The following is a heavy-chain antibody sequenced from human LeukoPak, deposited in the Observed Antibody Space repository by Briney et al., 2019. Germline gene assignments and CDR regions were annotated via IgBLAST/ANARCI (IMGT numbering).Heavy chain of an antibody. CDR1: GFTFSSYS. D-gene: IGHD6-19*01. CDR3: ARDMSPGIAVAGGRNY. J-gene: IGHJ4*02. V-gene: IGHV3-21*01. CDR2: ISSSSSYI. Sequence: GGSLRLSCAASGFTFSSYSMNWVRQAPGKGLELVSSISSSSSYIYYADSVKGRFTISRDNAKNSLYLQMNSLRAEDTAVYYCARDMSPGIAVAGGRNYWGQGTLVTVSS.